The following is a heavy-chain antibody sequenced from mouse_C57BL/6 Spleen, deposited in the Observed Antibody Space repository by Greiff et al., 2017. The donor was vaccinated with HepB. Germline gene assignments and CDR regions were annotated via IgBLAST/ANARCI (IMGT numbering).Heavy chain of an antibody. D-gene: IGHD1-1*01. V-gene: IGHV5-4*01. CDR2: ISDGGSYT. CDR3: ARDRGYYYGSSYDWYFEG. CDR1: GFTFSSYA. J-gene: IGHJ1*03. Sequence: EVQLVESGGGLVKPGGSLKLSCAASGFTFSSYAMSWVRQTPEKRLEWVATISDGGSYTYYPDNVKGRFTISRDNAKNNLYLQMSHLKSEDTAMYYCARDRGYYYGSSYDWYFEGWGTGTTVTVSS.